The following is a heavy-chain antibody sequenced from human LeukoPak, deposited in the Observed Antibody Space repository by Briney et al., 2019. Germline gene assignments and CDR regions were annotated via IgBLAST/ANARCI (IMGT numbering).Heavy chain of an antibody. CDR1: GFTVSSNY. CDR2: IYSGGST. V-gene: IGHV3-66*01. Sequence: PGGSLRLSCAAPGFTVSSNYMSWVRQAPGKGLEWVSVIYSGGSTYYADSVKGRFTISRDNSKNTLYLQMNSLRAEDTAVYYCARETYYYDSSGYFDYWGQGTLVTVSS. CDR3: ARETYYYDSSGYFDY. J-gene: IGHJ4*02. D-gene: IGHD3-22*01.